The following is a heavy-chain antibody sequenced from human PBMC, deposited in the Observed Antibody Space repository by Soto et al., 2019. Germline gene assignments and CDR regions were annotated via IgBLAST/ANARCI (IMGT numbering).Heavy chain of an antibody. D-gene: IGHD6-13*01. CDR2: INSDGSST. CDR1: GFTFSSYW. CDR3: ARAIYSSSWYLWEDDAFDI. J-gene: IGHJ3*02. V-gene: IGHV3-74*01. Sequence: EVQLVESGGGLVQPGGSLRLSCAASGFTFSSYWMHWVRQAPGKGLVWFSRINSDGSSTSYADSVKGRFTISRDNAKNTLYLQMNRLRAEDTAVYYCARAIYSSSWYLWEDDAFDIWGQGTMVTVSS.